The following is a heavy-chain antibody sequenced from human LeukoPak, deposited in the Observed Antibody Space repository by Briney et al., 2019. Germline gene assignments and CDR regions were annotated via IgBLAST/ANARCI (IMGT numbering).Heavy chain of an antibody. D-gene: IGHD2-2*01. CDR3: AKVQSTSRQNDF. CDR2: ISGGGSGT. Sequence: PGGSLRLSCAASGFTFSSYAMSWVRQAPGKGLEWVSGISGGGSGTYYADSVKGRFTISRDNSKNTLYLQMNSLRAEDTAVYYCAKVQSTSRQNDFWGQGTLVTVSS. CDR1: GFTFSSYA. V-gene: IGHV3-23*01. J-gene: IGHJ4*02.